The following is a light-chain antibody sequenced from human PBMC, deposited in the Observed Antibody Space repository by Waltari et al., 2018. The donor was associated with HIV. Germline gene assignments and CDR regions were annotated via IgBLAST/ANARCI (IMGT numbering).Light chain of an antibody. CDR3: QQYGSPPLT. CDR1: QTVNIY. Sequence: EVVLTQSPAPLSLSPGETATPSARASQTVNIYLAWYQQKSGQAPRLLMFGASARAAGIPERFTGSGSGTDFTLTITRLEPEDFAVYYCQQYGSPPLTFGGGTKVEIK. J-gene: IGKJ4*01. V-gene: IGKV3-20*01. CDR2: GAS.